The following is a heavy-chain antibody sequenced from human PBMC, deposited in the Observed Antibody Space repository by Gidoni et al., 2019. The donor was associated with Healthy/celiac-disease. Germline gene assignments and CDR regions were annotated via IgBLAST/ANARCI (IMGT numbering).Heavy chain of an antibody. Sequence: EVQLVESGGGLGQPGGSLRLSCAASGFTVSSYWMSWVRQAPGKGLEWVANIKQDGSEKYYVDSVKGRFTISRDNAKNSLYLQMNSLRAEDTAVYYCARDDYVWGSCPDYWGQGTLVTVSS. V-gene: IGHV3-7*04. J-gene: IGHJ4*02. CDR2: IKQDGSEK. CDR1: GFTVSSYW. CDR3: ARDDYVWGSCPDY. D-gene: IGHD3-16*01.